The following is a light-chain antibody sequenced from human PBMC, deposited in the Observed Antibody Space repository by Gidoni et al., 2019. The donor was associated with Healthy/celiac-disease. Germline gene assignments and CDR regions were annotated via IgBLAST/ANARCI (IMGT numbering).Light chain of an antibody. Sequence: SYELTQPPSVSVSPGQTASITCPGDKLGDNYACWYQQKPGQSPVLVIYQDTKRPSGIPGRFSGSNSGNTATLTISGTQAMDEADYYGQAWDSSTGGVVGTGTKVTVL. CDR2: QDT. V-gene: IGLV3-1*01. CDR3: QAWDSSTGGV. CDR1: KLGDNY. J-gene: IGLJ1*01.